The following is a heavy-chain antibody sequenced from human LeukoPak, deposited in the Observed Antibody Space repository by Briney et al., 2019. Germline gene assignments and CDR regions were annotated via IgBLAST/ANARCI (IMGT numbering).Heavy chain of an antibody. D-gene: IGHD5-24*01. J-gene: IGHJ4*02. Sequence: SETLSLTCTVSGGSISSYYWSWIRQPPGKGLEWIGEIYHSGSTNYNPSLKSRVTISVDKSKNQFSLKVRSVTAADTAVYYCAREGRDGYNLGYWGQGTLVTVSS. CDR2: IYHSGST. CDR1: GGSISSYY. CDR3: AREGRDGYNLGY. V-gene: IGHV4-59*12.